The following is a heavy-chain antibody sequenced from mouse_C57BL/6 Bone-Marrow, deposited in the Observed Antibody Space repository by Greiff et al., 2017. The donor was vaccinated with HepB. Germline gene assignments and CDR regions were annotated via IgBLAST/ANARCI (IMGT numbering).Heavy chain of an antibody. V-gene: IGHV3-6*01. CDR3: AREGYYGSSPFAY. CDR1: GYSITSGYY. CDR2: ISYDGSN. Sequence: ESGPGLVKPSQSLSLTCSVTGYSITSGYYWNWIRQFPGNKLEWMGYISYDGSNNYNPSLKNRISITRDTSKNQFFLKLNSVTTEDTATYYCAREGYYGSSPFAYWGQGTLVTVSA. D-gene: IGHD1-1*01. J-gene: IGHJ3*01.